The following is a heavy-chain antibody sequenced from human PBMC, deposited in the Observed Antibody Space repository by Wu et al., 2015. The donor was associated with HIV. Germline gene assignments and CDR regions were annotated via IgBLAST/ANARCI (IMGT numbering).Heavy chain of an antibody. Sequence: QVQLVQSGAEVKKPGASVKVSCKASGYSAHYIHWVRQAPGRGLEWMGWINPYGGGTKFGQKFQGRVTMNRDTSMNTVYMELSSLRFDDTAMYYCARERXMPWLVLLVSFDLWGQGTVVTVSS. D-gene: IGHD6-19*01. CDR3: ARERXMPWLVLLVSFDL. CDR2: INPYGGGT. J-gene: IGHJ3*01. V-gene: IGHV1-2*02. CDR1: GYSAHY.